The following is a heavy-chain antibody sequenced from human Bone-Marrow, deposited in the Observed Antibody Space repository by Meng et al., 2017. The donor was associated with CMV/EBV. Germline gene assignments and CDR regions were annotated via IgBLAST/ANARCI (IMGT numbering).Heavy chain of an antibody. J-gene: IGHJ4*02. V-gene: IGHV4-34*01. Sequence: SETLSLTCAVYGGSFSGYYWSWIRQPPGKGLEWIGEINHSGSTNYNPSLKSRVTISVDTSKNQFSLKLSSVTAADTAVYYCARDLVGFDYWGQRTLVTVSS. CDR1: GGSFSGYY. D-gene: IGHD2-2*01. CDR3: ARDLVGFDY. CDR2: INHSGST.